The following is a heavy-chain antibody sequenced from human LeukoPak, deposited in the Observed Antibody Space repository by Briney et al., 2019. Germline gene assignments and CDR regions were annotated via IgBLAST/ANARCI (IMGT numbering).Heavy chain of an antibody. CDR3: TTGGLGAAPVGDY. CDR1: GFTFSNAW. J-gene: IGHJ4*02. V-gene: IGHV3-15*01. Sequence: PGGSLRLSCAASGFTFSNAWMSWVRQAPGKGLEWVGHIKSKTDGGTTDYAAPVKGRFTISRDDSKNTLYLQMNSLKTEDTAVYYCTTGGLGAAPVGDYWGQGTLVTVSS. D-gene: IGHD1-26*01. CDR2: IKSKTDGGTT.